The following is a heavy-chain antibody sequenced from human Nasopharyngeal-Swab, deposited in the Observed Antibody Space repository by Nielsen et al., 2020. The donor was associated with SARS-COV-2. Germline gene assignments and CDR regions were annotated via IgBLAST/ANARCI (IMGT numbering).Heavy chain of an antibody. J-gene: IGHJ4*02. CDR1: GYTFTGYY. CDR3: ARDSSTYYYDSSGYFDY. Sequence: ASVKVSCKASGYTFTGYYMHWVRQAPGQGLEWMGIINPSGGSTSYAQKFQGRVTMTRDTSTSTVYMELSSLRSEDTAVYYCARDSSTYYYDSSGYFDYWGQGTLVTVSS. D-gene: IGHD3-22*01. CDR2: INPSGGST. V-gene: IGHV1-46*01.